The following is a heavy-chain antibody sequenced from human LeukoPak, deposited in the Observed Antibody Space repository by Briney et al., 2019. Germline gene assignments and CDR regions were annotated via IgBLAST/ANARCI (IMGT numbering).Heavy chain of an antibody. CDR2: ISAYNGNT. D-gene: IGHD2-2*02. J-gene: IGHJ4*02. CDR1: GYTFTSYG. V-gene: IGHV1-18*01. CDR3: ARDRSSYCSSTSCYMGIDY. Sequence: ASVKVSCKASGYTFTSYGISWVRQAPGQGLEWMVWISAYNGNTNYAQKLQGRVTMTTDTSTSTAYMELRSLRSDDPAVYYCARDRSSYCSSTSCYMGIDYWGQGTLVTVSS.